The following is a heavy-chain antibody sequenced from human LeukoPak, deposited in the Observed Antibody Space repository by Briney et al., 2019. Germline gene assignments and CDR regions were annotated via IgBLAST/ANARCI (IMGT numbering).Heavy chain of an antibody. Sequence: ASVKVSCKASGYTFTCYYMHWVRQAPGQGLEWMGWISAYNGNTNYAQKLQGRVTMTTDTSTSTAYMELRSLRSDDTAVYYCARGDYYDSSQNFDYWGQGTLVTVSS. V-gene: IGHV1-18*04. CDR3: ARGDYYDSSQNFDY. J-gene: IGHJ4*02. CDR1: GYTFTCYY. D-gene: IGHD3-22*01. CDR2: ISAYNGNT.